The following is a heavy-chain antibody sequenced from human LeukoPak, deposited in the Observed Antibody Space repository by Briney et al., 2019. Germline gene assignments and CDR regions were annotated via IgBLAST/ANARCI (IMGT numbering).Heavy chain of an antibody. D-gene: IGHD5-24*01. V-gene: IGHV1-2*02. CDR2: INPNSGGT. Sequence: WASVKVSCKASGYTFTGYYMHWVRQAPGQGLEWMGWINPNSGGTNYAQNFQGRVTMTRDMSTSTVYMELRSLRSEDTAVYYCARADGYSPRDAFHIWGQGTMVTVSS. J-gene: IGHJ3*02. CDR1: GYTFTGYY. CDR3: ARADGYSPRDAFHI.